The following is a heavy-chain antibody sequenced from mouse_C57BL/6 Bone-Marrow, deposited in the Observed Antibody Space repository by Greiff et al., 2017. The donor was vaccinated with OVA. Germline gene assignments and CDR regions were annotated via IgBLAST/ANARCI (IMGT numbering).Heavy chain of an antibody. CDR3: ARERGGLAY. CDR2: IRYYGHH. Sequence: DVQLQESGPGLVKPSQSLSLTCSVTGYSITSGSYWTWIRQFPGNKLEWMGYIRYYGHHQSTPSLKNRISITRATSKHQFFLKLNSVTTEDTATYYCARERGGLAYWGQGTLVTVSA. J-gene: IGHJ3*01. V-gene: IGHV3-6*01. CDR1: GYSITSGSY.